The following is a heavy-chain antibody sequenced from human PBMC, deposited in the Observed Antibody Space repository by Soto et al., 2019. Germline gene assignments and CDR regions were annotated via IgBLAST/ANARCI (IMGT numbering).Heavy chain of an antibody. CDR1: GGSFSGYY. V-gene: IGHV4-31*11. J-gene: IGHJ4*02. Sequence: PSETLSLTCAVYGGSFSGYYWSWIRQHPGKGLEWIGYIYYSGSTYYNPSLKSRVTISVDTSKNQFSLKLSSVTAADTAVYYCARVQGLGDYYDSRYFDYWGQGTLVTVSS. CDR2: IYYSGST. CDR3: ARVQGLGDYYDSRYFDY. D-gene: IGHD3-22*01.